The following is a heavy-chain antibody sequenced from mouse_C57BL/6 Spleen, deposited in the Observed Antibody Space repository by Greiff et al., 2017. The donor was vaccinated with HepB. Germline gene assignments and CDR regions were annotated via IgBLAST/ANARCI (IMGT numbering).Heavy chain of an antibody. CDR1: GFSLTSYG. Sequence: VKLMESGPGLVQPSQSLSITCTVSGFSLTSYGVHWVRQSPGKGLEWLGVIWSGGSTDYNAAFISRLSISKDNSKSQVFFKMNSLQADDTAIYYCARKDTTVGDAMDYWGQGTSVTVSS. CDR3: ARKDTTVGDAMDY. D-gene: IGHD1-1*01. V-gene: IGHV2-2*01. J-gene: IGHJ4*01. CDR2: IWSGGST.